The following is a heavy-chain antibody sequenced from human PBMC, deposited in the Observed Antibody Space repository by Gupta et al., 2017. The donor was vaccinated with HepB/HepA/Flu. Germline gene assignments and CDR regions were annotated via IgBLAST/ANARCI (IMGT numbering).Heavy chain of an antibody. CDR1: GYTFTDLS. D-gene: IGHD3-22*01. CDR2: FDSEDGET. Sequence: QVQLLQSEAEVKKPGASVQVSCKVSGYTFTDLSMYWVRQLPGKGLEWMGGFDSEDGETIYAQKFQGRVTMTEDTSTDTAYMELSSLRSEDTGVYYCATCVKYYYDNSGDYLNYWGQGTLVTVSS. CDR3: ATCVKYYYDNSGDYLNY. J-gene: IGHJ4*02. V-gene: IGHV1-24*01.